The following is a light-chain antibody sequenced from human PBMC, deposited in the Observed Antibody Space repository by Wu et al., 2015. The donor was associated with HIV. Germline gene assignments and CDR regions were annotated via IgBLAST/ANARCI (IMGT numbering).Light chain of an antibody. CDR3: QQRXNWPRLT. Sequence: ESVLTQSPATLSLSPGERATLSCRASQSVSIYLAWYQQKAGQAPRLLIYDASSRATGIPARFSGSGSGTDFTLTISSLEPEDSAIYYCQQRXNWPRLTFGGGTKVEIK. J-gene: IGKJ4*01. V-gene: IGKV3-11*01. CDR1: QSVSIY. CDR2: DAS.